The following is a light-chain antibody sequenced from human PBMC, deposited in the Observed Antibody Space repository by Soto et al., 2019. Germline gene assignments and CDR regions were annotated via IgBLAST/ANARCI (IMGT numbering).Light chain of an antibody. V-gene: IGKV1-5*03. CDR2: KAS. CDR1: QTISSW. CDR3: QQYNSYSQT. Sequence: DSQMTQARSTLSGAVGDRVTITCRASQTISSWLAWYQQKPGKAPKLLIYKASTLKSGVPSRFSGSGSGTEFTLTISSLQPDDFATYSCQQYNSYSQTFGQGTKVDIK. J-gene: IGKJ1*01.